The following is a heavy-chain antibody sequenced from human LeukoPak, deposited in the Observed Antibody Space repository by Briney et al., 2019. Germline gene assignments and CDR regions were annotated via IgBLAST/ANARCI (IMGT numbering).Heavy chain of an antibody. CDR3: ACTNHSYDAFDI. Sequence: PSETLSLTCAVSGGSISSGGYSWSWIRQPPGKGLEWIGYIHYSGSTYYNPSLKSRITISVDKSKNQFSLKLSSVTAADTAVYYCACTNHSYDAFDIWGQGTMVTVSS. J-gene: IGHJ3*02. CDR1: GGSISSGGYS. CDR2: IHYSGST. V-gene: IGHV4-30-4*07. D-gene: IGHD2-8*01.